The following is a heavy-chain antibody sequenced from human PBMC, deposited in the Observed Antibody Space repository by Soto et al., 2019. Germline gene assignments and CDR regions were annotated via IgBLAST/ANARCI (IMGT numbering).Heavy chain of an antibody. D-gene: IGHD5-18*01. CDR2: ISYDGSNK. CDR3: ARDPLWGTAMVLWYFDL. CDR1: GFTFSGYA. V-gene: IGHV3-30-3*01. Sequence: QVQLVESGGGVSQPGRSLRLSCAASGFTFSGYAMHWVRQAPGKGLEWVAVISYDGSNKYYADSVKGRFTISRDNSKNTLYLQMNSLRAEDTVVYYCARDPLWGTAMVLWYFDLWGRGTLVTVSS. J-gene: IGHJ2*01.